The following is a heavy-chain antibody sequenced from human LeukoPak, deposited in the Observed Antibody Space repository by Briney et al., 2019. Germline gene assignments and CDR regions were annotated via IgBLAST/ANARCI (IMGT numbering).Heavy chain of an antibody. Sequence: SSETLSLTCAVSGDSVSSSNYYWSWIRQPPGKGLERIGYIYYGGNTNHNPSLQSRVTISVDTSKSQFSLKLSSVTAADTAVYYCARLTRRSGNYFDYWGPGTLVTVSS. J-gene: IGHJ4*02. V-gene: IGHV4-61*01. CDR2: IYYGGNT. D-gene: IGHD1-1*01. CDR1: GDSVSSSNYY. CDR3: ARLTRRSGNYFDY.